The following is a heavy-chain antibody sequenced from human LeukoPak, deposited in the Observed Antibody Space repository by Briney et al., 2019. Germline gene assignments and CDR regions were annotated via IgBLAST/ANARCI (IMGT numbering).Heavy chain of an antibody. CDR2: ISYDGSNK. V-gene: IGHV3-30*18. J-gene: IGHJ4*02. CDR1: GFTFSSYG. Sequence: PGRSLRLSCAASGFTFSSYGMHWVRQAPGKGLEWVAVISYDGSNKYYADSVKGRFTISRDNSKNTLYLQMNSLRAEDTAVYYCAKDRYCSSTSCHDYFDYWGQGTLVTVSS. CDR3: AKDRYCSSTSCHDYFDY. D-gene: IGHD2-2*01.